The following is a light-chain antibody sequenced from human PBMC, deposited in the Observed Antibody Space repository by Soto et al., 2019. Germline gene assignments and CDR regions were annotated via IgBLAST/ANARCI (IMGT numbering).Light chain of an antibody. J-gene: IGKJ2*01. CDR2: GAS. V-gene: IGKV3-20*01. Sequence: EIVLTQSPGTLSLSPGERATLSCRASQSISTIYVAWSQQRPGQAPRLLIYGASSRATAIPDRFSGSGSGTAVTLSISRLAPADFAVYDCQQYDSSPKYTFGKGTKLQIK. CDR1: QSISTIY. CDR3: QQYDSSPKYT.